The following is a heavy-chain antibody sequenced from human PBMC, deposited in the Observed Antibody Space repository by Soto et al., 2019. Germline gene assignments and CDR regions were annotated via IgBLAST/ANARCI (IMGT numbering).Heavy chain of an antibody. V-gene: IGHV1-69*06. J-gene: IGHJ5*02. D-gene: IGHD2-15*01. CDR3: ARDLGGCSGGSCRYNWFDP. CDR2: IIPMYGTV. CDR1: GGTFSSYV. Sequence: SVKVSCKASGGTFSSYVISWVRQAPGQGPEWMGGIIPMYGTVNYAQKFQDRVTIIADTSTSAAYMELSSLRSEDTAVYYCARDLGGCSGGSCRYNWFDPWGQGTLVTVSS.